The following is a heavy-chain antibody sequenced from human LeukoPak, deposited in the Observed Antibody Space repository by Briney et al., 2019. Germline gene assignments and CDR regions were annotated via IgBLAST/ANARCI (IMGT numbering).Heavy chain of an antibody. Sequence: SVKVSCKASGGTFSSYAISWVRQAPGQGLEWMGGIIPIFGTANYAQKFQGRVTITADESTSTAYMELSSPRSEDTAVYYCAREEVYCSSTSCYFPWGQGTLVTVSS. CDR3: AREEVYCSSTSCYFP. CDR2: IIPIFGTA. V-gene: IGHV1-69*13. J-gene: IGHJ5*02. D-gene: IGHD2-2*01. CDR1: GGTFSSYA.